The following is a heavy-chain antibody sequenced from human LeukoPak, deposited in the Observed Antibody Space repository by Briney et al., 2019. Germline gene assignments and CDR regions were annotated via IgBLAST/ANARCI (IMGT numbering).Heavy chain of an antibody. V-gene: IGHV3-21*01. Sequence: GGSLRLSCAASGFTFSSYSMNWVRQAPGKGLEWVSSISSSSSYIYYADSVKGRFTISRDNAKNSLYLQMNSLRAEDTAVYYCARDSYYYDSSGYPGYWGQGTLDTVSS. D-gene: IGHD3-22*01. J-gene: IGHJ4*02. CDR1: GFTFSSYS. CDR3: ARDSYYYDSSGYPGY. CDR2: ISSSSSYI.